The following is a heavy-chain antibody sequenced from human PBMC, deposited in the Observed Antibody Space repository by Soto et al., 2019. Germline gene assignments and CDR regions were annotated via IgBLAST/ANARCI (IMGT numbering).Heavy chain of an antibody. J-gene: IGHJ4*02. CDR3: AKDAYYGSGSYFDY. D-gene: IGHD3-10*01. CDR2: ISYDGSNK. V-gene: IGHV3-30*18. CDR1: GFTFSSYG. Sequence: QVQLVESGGGVVQPGRSLRLSCAASGFTFSSYGMHWVRQAPGKGLEWVAVISYDGSNKYYADSVKGRFTISRDNSKNTLYLQMNSLRAEDTAVYYCAKDAYYGSGSYFDYWGQGTLVTVSS.